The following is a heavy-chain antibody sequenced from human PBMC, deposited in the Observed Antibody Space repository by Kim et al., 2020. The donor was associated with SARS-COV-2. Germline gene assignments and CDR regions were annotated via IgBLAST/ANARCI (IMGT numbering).Heavy chain of an antibody. D-gene: IGHD4-17*01. V-gene: IGHV3-48*03. J-gene: IGHJ4*02. CDR1: GFTFSSYE. CDR2: ISSSGSTI. CDR3: ARDPPEGDYGDYVDY. Sequence: GGSLILSCAASGFTFSSYEMNWVRQAPGKGLEWVSYISSSGSTIYYADSVKGRFTISRDNAKNSLYLQMNSLRAEDTAVYYCARDPPEGDYGDYVDYWGQGTLVTVSS.